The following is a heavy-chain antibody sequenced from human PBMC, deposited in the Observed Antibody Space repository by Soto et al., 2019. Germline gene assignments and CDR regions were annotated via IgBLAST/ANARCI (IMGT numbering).Heavy chain of an antibody. CDR2: IYPGDSDT. Sequence: GESLKLSCKGSGYSFTSYWIGWVRQMPGKGLEWMGIIYPGDSDTRYSPSFQGQVTISADKSISTAYLQWSSLKASDTAMYYCARPSIRYYYGSGTSVDYGMDVWGQGTTVTVS. CDR3: ARPSIRYYYGSGTSVDYGMDV. J-gene: IGHJ6*02. CDR1: GYSFTSYW. D-gene: IGHD3-10*01. V-gene: IGHV5-51*01.